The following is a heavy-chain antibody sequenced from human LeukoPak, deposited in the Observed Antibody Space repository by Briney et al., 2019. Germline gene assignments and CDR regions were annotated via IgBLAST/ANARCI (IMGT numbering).Heavy chain of an antibody. CDR2: INPRSGGT. CDR3: ARAAADVS. J-gene: IGHJ5*02. CDR1: GYTFTSYF. D-gene: IGHD3-10*02. V-gene: IGHV1-2*02. Sequence: ASMKVSCKASGYTFTSYFIHWVRQAPGQGLEWMGWINPRSGGTKYVQRFQGRVTMTRDTSISTAYMELSSLISDDTAVYYCARAAADVSWGQGTLVTVSS.